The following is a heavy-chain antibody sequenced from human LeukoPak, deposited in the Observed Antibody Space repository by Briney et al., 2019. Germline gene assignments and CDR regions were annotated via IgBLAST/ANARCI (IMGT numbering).Heavy chain of an antibody. D-gene: IGHD2-21*02. CDR1: GFTFSDHY. CDR3: ARAGLVVVTAKKSDAFDV. V-gene: IGHV3-72*01. CDR2: TRNKANSYTT. J-gene: IGHJ3*01. Sequence: GGSLRLSCAASGFTFSDHYMDWVRQAPGEGLEWVARTRNKANSYTTEYAASVKGRFTISRDVSKDSLYLKMNSLKTEETAVYYCARAGLVVVTAKKSDAFDVWGQGTMVTVSS.